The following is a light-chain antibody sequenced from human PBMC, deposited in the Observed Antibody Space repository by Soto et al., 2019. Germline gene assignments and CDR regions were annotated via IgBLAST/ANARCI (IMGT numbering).Light chain of an antibody. CDR2: EVS. CDR3: SSYTSSTTLI. Sequence: QSALTQPASVSGSPGQSITISCTGTSSDVGTYNFVSWYRQHPDKAPQLMIYEVSNRPSGVSSRFSGSKSGNTASLTISGLQTEDEADYYCSSYTSSTTLIFGGGTKVTVL. CDR1: SSDVGTYNF. V-gene: IGLV2-14*01. J-gene: IGLJ2*01.